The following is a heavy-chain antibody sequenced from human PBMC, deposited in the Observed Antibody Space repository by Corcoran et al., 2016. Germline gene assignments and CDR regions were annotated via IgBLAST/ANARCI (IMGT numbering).Heavy chain of an antibody. CDR3: ATGRDGGRGFYFDY. CDR1: GFTFSNAY. J-gene: IGHJ4*02. D-gene: IGHD3-3*01. Sequence: EVQLVESGGGLVKPGGSLRLSCAASGFTFSNAYMSWVRQAPGKGLEWVGRIKSKTDGGTTDYAAPVKGRFTVSRDGSGNTLYLQLNSLKIEDTAVYYCATGRDGGRGFYFDYWGQGTLVTVFS. V-gene: IGHV3-15*01. CDR2: IKSKTDGGTT.